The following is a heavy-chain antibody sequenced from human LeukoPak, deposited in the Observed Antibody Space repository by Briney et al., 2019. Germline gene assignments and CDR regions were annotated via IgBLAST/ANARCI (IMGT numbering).Heavy chain of an antibody. V-gene: IGHV4-34*01. CDR1: GGSFSGYY. Sequence: SETLSLTCAVYGGSFSGYYWSWIRQPPGKGLEWIGEINHSGSTNYNPSLKSRVTISVDTSKNQFSLKLSSVTAADTAVYYCARHRRYYYGSGSYYHFDYWGQGTLVTVSS. D-gene: IGHD3-10*01. CDR3: ARHRRYYYGSGSYYHFDY. J-gene: IGHJ4*02. CDR2: INHSGST.